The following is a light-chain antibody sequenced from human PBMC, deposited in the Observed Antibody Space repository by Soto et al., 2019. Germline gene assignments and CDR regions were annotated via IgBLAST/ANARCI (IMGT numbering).Light chain of an antibody. CDR2: ADD. J-gene: IGLJ2*01. Sequence: QSVLTQLPSASGTPGQRVTISCSGGSSNIGSNSVNWYQQLPGTAPKVLLYADDQRPSGVPGRFSGSKSGTSASLAISGLQSDDEADYFCASWDDSLSGSVFGGGTKVTVL. V-gene: IGLV1-44*01. CDR3: ASWDDSLSGSV. CDR1: SSNIGSNS.